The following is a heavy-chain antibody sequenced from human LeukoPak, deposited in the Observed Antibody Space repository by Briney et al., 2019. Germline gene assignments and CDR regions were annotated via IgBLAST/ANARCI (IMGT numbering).Heavy chain of an antibody. CDR2: IKSYADGSGT. CDR1: GFILNFNRHW. V-gene: IGHV3-74*03. Sequence: SGGSLRLSCEASGFILNFNRHWMHWVRQAPGKGLVWVSCIKSYADGSGTTYADSVKGRFTISRDNSRNTVYVQMNSLTPEDTAVYYCVKGLDYSSSQMDSWGQGTLVTVSS. CDR3: VKGLDYSSSQMDS. D-gene: IGHD6-6*01. J-gene: IGHJ4*02.